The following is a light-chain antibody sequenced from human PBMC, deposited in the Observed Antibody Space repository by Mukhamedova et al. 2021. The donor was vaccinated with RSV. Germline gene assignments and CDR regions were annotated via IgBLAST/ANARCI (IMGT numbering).Light chain of an antibody. V-gene: IGLV3-27*01. J-gene: IGLJ3*02. CDR3: YSAADNNGWV. Sequence: AKKYARWFQQKPGQAPVLVIYKDSERPSGIPERFSGSSPGTTVTLTISGAQVEDEADYYCYSAADNNGWVFGGGTKLTAL. CDR1: AKKY. CDR2: KDS.